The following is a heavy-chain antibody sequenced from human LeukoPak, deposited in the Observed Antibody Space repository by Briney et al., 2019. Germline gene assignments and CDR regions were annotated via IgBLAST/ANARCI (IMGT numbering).Heavy chain of an antibody. CDR3: TKVPTIAVAGIDY. Sequence: GGSLRLSCAASGFTVSSNYMSWVRQAPGKGLEWVSSLSGSGANTYYADSVKGRFTISRDNSKNMLYLQMNSLRAEDTAVYFCTKVPTIAVAGIDYWGQGALVTVSS. J-gene: IGHJ4*02. D-gene: IGHD6-19*01. V-gene: IGHV3-23*01. CDR1: GFTVSSNY. CDR2: LSGSGANT.